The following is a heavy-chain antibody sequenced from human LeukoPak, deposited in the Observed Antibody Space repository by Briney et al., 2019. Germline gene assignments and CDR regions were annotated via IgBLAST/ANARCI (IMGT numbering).Heavy chain of an antibody. V-gene: IGHV1-69*02. Sequence: SVMVSCKASGGTFSSYTISWVRQAPGQGLEWMGRIIPILGIANYAQKFQGRVTITADKSTSTAYMELSSLRSEDTAVYYCARDGVVRPPDCSSTSCPYNYYYGMDVWGQGTTVTVSS. CDR3: ARDGVVRPPDCSSTSCPYNYYYGMDV. J-gene: IGHJ6*02. CDR2: IIPILGIA. CDR1: GGTFSSYT. D-gene: IGHD2-2*01.